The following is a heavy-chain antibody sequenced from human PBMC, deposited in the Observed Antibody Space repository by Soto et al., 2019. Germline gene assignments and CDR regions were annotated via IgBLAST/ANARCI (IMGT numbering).Heavy chain of an antibody. V-gene: IGHV3-23*01. Sequence: GGSLRLSCAASGFTFSSYAMSWVRQAPGKGLEWVSFISGSSDRTYYADSVKGRFTISRDNSKNTLSLQMNSLRAEDTALYYCARDILRYFDHAFDIWGQGTMVTVSS. D-gene: IGHD3-9*01. CDR2: ISGSSDRT. CDR3: ARDILRYFDHAFDI. CDR1: GFTFSSYA. J-gene: IGHJ3*02.